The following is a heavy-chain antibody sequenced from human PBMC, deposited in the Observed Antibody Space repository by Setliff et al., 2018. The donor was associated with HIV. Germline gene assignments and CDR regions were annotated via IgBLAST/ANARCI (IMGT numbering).Heavy chain of an antibody. Sequence: SETLSLTCGIYGGSFSDYYWSWIRQPPGKGLEWIGEIDHRGRPKYNPSLNDRATISLDTSKNQFSLKLTSVTAADTAVYFCARGFGAPYLFSGYMDVWGKGTTVTVS. V-gene: IGHV4-34*01. CDR1: GGSFSDYY. D-gene: IGHD1-26*01. CDR2: IDHRGRP. CDR3: ARGFGAPYLFSGYMDV. J-gene: IGHJ6*03.